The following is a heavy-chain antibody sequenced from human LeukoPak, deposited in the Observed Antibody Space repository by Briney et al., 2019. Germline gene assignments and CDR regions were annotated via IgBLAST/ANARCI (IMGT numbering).Heavy chain of an antibody. J-gene: IGHJ4*02. CDR2: IYKGGIK. Sequence: PSETLSLTCTVSGGSIDTSYFWNWIRQPPGKGLEWIASIYKGGIKSYNPALRSRVAISVGTSRNQLSLKLYSVTAADTAVYYCARRPLGYFDLWGQGTLATVSS. CDR1: GGSIDTSYF. V-gene: IGHV4-39*01. D-gene: IGHD7-27*01. CDR3: ARRPLGYFDL.